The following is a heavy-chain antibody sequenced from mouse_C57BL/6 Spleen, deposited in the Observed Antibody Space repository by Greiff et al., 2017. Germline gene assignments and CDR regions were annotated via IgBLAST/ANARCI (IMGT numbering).Heavy chain of an antibody. J-gene: IGHJ4*01. V-gene: IGHV10-1*01. CDR3: VRHEFFYYAMDY. CDR1: GFSFNTYA. CDR2: IRSKSNNYAT. Sequence: EVKLLESGGGLVQPKGSLKLSCAASGFSFNTYAMNWVRQAPGKGLEWVARIRSKSNNYATYYADSVKDRFTISRDDSESMLYLQMNNLKTEDTAIYYCVRHEFFYYAMDYWGQGTSVTVSS.